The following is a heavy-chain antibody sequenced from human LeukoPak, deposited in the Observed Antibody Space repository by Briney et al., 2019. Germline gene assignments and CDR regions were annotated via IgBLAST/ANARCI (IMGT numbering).Heavy chain of an antibody. V-gene: IGHV3-21*01. D-gene: IGHD2/OR15-2a*01. CDR3: ARVPFTQGYYGSVTFYGFDY. CDR1: GFTFSNYG. J-gene: IGHJ4*02. CDR2: ISTSSSYI. Sequence: GGSLRLPCAASGFTFSNYGMHWVRQAPGKGLEWLSYISTSSSYIYYADSVKGRFTVSRDNAMNSLFLQMDSLIAEDTAVYYCARVPFTQGYYGSVTFYGFDYWGQGTLVTVSP.